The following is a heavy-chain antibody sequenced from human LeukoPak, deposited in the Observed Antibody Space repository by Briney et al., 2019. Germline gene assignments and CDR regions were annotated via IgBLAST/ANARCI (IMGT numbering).Heavy chain of an antibody. V-gene: IGHV3-74*01. CDR3: ARDVGNFDY. CDR1: GFTFSNYW. Sequence: GGSLRLSCAASGFTFSNYWMHWVRQAPGKGLVWVSRINGDGISTGYADSVKGRFAVSRDNAKKTLYLQMNSLRAEDTAVYYCARDVGNFDYWGQGTLVAVSS. CDR2: INGDGIST. J-gene: IGHJ4*02.